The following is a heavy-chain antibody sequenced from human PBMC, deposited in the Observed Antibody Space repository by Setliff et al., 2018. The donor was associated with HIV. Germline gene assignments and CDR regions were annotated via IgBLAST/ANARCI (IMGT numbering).Heavy chain of an antibody. J-gene: IGHJ4*02. CDR2: ISGRGTNT. Sequence: GESLKISCAASGFTFSNFAINWVRQAPGKGLEWVSTISGRGTNTYYADSVKGRFTISRDNARNSLYLQLNSLRAEDTAVYYCARDRGGSYTPLDFWGQGTLVTVSS. CDR1: GFTFSNFA. V-gene: IGHV3-23*01. CDR3: ARDRGGSYTPLDF. D-gene: IGHD1-26*01.